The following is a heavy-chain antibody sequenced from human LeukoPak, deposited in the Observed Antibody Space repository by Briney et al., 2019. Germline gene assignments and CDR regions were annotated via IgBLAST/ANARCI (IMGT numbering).Heavy chain of an antibody. D-gene: IGHD4-17*01. CDR2: ISYDGSNK. CDR3: AREDNGDYYVDY. J-gene: IGHJ4*02. V-gene: IGHV3-30*03. CDR1: GFTFSSYG. Sequence: PGGSLRLSCAASGFTFSSYGMHWVRQAPGKGLEWVAVISYDGSNKYYADSVKGRFTISRDNSKNTLYLQMNSLRAEDTAVYYCAREDNGDYYVDYWGQGTLVTVSS.